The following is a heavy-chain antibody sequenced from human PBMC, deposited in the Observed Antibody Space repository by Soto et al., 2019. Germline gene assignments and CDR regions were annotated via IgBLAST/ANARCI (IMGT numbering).Heavy chain of an antibody. CDR3: ARGVVPAAIGNYYYGMDV. Sequence: SVKVSCKASGGTFSSYAISWVRQAPGQGLEWMGGIIPIFGTANYAQKFQGRVTIAADKSTSTAYMELRSLRSEDTAVYYCARGVVPAAIGNYYYGMDVWGQGTTVTVSS. CDR1: GGTFSSYA. CDR2: IIPIFGTA. V-gene: IGHV1-69*06. J-gene: IGHJ6*02. D-gene: IGHD2-2*02.